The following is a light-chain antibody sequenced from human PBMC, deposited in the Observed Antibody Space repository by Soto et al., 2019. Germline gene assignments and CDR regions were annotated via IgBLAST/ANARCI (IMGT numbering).Light chain of an antibody. J-gene: IGKJ2*01. CDR1: QSISNN. CDR2: GAS. V-gene: IGKV3-15*01. Sequence: VMTQSPATLSVSPEERATLSCRASQSISNNLAWYQQKPGQAPRLLMYGASTRATGIPARFSGSGSGTEFTLTISSLQSEDFAVYYCQQYKNWPPMYTFGQGTKLEI. CDR3: QQYKNWPPMYT.